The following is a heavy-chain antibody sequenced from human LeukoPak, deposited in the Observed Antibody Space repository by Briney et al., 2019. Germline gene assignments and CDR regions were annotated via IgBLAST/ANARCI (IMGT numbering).Heavy chain of an antibody. D-gene: IGHD3-22*01. CDR2: ISSSSSYI. CDR1: GFTFSSYA. V-gene: IGHV3-21*01. J-gene: IGHJ5*02. CDR3: ARDHDTMIEWFDP. Sequence: PGGSLRLSCAASGFTFSSYAMSWVRQAPGKGLEWVSSISSSSSYIYYADSVKGRFTISRDNAKNSLYLQMNSLRAEDTAVYYCARDHDTMIEWFDPWGQGTLVTVSS.